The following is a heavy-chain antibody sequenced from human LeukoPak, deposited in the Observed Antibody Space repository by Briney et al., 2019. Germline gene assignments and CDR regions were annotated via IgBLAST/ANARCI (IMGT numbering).Heavy chain of an antibody. V-gene: IGHV3-48*03. CDR1: GFTFSSYE. CDR2: ISSSGSTI. Sequence: PGGSLRLSCAASGFTFSSYEMNWVRQAPGKGLEWGSYISSSGSTIYYADSVKGRFTISRDNAKNSVFLQMSSLRPEDTAVYYCAKGEYHQDGIGENRFDNWGQGALVTVSS. J-gene: IGHJ4*02. D-gene: IGHD5-24*01. CDR3: AKGEYHQDGIGENRFDN.